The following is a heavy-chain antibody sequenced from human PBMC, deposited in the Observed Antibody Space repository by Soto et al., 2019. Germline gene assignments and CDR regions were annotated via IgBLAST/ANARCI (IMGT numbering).Heavy chain of an antibody. CDR2: IIPIFGTA. Sequence: QVQLVQSGAEVKKPGSSVKVSCKASGGTFSSYAISWVRQAPGQGLEWMGGIIPIFGTANYAQKFQGRVTITADESTSTDYMELSSLRSEDTAVYYCARSQLWFTYYYSYGMDVWGQGTTVTVSS. D-gene: IGHD5-18*01. V-gene: IGHV1-69*01. CDR1: GGTFSSYA. J-gene: IGHJ6*02. CDR3: ARSQLWFTYYYSYGMDV.